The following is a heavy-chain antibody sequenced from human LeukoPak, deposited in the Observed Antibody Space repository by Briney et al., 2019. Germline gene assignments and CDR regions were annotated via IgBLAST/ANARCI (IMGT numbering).Heavy chain of an antibody. CDR3: ARDIVAGTKGY. D-gene: IGHD6-19*01. J-gene: IGHJ4*02. Sequence: PGGSLRLSGAASGFTFSSYSRNWVGQAPGKGREGVSSISSSSSYIYYADSVKGRFTISRDNAKNSLYLQMNSLRAEDTAVYYRARDIVAGTKGYWGQGTLVTVSS. CDR1: GFTFSSYS. CDR2: ISSSSSYI. V-gene: IGHV3-21*01.